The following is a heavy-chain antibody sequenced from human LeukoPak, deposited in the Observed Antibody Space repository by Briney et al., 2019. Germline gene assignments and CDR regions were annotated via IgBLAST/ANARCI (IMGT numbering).Heavy chain of an antibody. CDR3: AREGTFSSPRNWFDP. J-gene: IGHJ5*02. CDR2: IIPIFGTA. D-gene: IGHD6-13*01. V-gene: IGHV1-69*13. Sequence: ASVNVSYKASGGTFSSYAISWVRQAPGQGLEWMGGIIPIFGTANYAQKFQGRVTITADESTSTAYMELSILRSEDTAVYYCAREGTFSSPRNWFDPWGQGTLVTVSS. CDR1: GGTFSSYA.